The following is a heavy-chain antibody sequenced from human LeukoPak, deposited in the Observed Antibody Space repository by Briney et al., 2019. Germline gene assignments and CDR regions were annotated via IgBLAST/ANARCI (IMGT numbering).Heavy chain of an antibody. Sequence: GGSLRLSCAVSGFTVSGTYMSWVRQAPGKGLEWVSVIYSGGNTYYSDSVKGRFAISRDTSKNTLYLQMNSLRAEDTAVYYCARALYSGHDDLFDSWGQGTLVAVSS. V-gene: IGHV3-66*01. D-gene: IGHD5-12*01. J-gene: IGHJ4*02. CDR1: GFTVSGTY. CDR3: ARALYSGHDDLFDS. CDR2: IYSGGNT.